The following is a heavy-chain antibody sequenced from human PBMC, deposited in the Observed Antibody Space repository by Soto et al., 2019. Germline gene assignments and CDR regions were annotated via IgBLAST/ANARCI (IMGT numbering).Heavy chain of an antibody. J-gene: IGHJ4*02. CDR1: GFTVSTYG. Sequence: QVQLVESGGGVVQPGRSLRLSCAVSGFTVSTYGMHWVRQAPGKGLEWVAVISRDGGTKYYADSVKGRFTISGDNSRNTLCLEMNSLRGDDMAVYYCTGEVASGYWGQGTLVTVSS. D-gene: IGHD2-8*02. V-gene: IGHV3-30*03. CDR3: TGEVASGY. CDR2: ISRDGGTK.